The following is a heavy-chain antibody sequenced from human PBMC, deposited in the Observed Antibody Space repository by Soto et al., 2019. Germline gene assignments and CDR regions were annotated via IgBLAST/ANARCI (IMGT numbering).Heavy chain of an antibody. Sequence: GGSLRLSCAASGFTFSDYYMSWIRQAPGKGLEWVSYISSSGSTIYYADSVKGRFTISRDNSKNTLYLQMNGLRAEDTAVYFCAKDTYSSSWYFWGQGTLVTVSS. CDR2: ISSSGSTI. CDR3: AKDTYSSSWYF. J-gene: IGHJ4*02. D-gene: IGHD2-2*01. V-gene: IGHV3-11*01. CDR1: GFTFSDYY.